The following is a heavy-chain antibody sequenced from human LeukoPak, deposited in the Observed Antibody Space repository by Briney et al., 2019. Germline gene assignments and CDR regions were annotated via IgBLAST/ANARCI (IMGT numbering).Heavy chain of an antibody. CDR3: ARYRYCSGGSCYSGYYMDV. V-gene: IGHV3-30*03. J-gene: IGHJ6*03. CDR2: ISYEGSNK. CDR1: GFTFSSYG. Sequence: GGSLRLSCAASGFTFSSYGMHWVRKAPGKGLEWVAVISYEGSNKYYADSVKGRFTISRDNSKNTLYVQMNSLRAEDTAVYYCARYRYCSGGSCYSGYYMDVWGKGTTVTVSS. D-gene: IGHD2-15*01.